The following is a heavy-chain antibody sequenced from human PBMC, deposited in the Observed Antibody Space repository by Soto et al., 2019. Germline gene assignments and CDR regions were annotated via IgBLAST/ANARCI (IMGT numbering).Heavy chain of an antibody. V-gene: IGHV1-69*08. CDR3: TRDWEITVSTWSFGGF. CDR1: GGTFSPYT. J-gene: IGHJ4*02. Sequence: QVQLVQSGAEVKKPGSSVKVSCKASGGTFSPYTINWVRQAPGQGLEWMGRIIPFHGVTNYAQKFQARVTITADKSTSTAYIELSGLRFVDTAMYYCTRDWEITVSTWSFGGFWGRGTLVTVSS. CDR2: IIPFHGVT. D-gene: IGHD3-10*01.